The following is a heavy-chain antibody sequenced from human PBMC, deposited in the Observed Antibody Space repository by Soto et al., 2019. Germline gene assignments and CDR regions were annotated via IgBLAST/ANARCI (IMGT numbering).Heavy chain of an antibody. CDR3: AREVDDPDYPWGIDY. J-gene: IGHJ4*02. CDR2: IWYDGSNQ. V-gene: IGHV3-33*01. D-gene: IGHD4-17*01. Sequence: QVQLVESGGGVVQPGGSLRLSCAASGFTFSRFAMHWVRQAPGKGPEWVALIWYDGSNQYYADSVKGRFTISRDNSQSTVYLQMNSLRADDTALYYCAREVDDPDYPWGIDYWGQGTLVTVSS. CDR1: GFTFSRFA.